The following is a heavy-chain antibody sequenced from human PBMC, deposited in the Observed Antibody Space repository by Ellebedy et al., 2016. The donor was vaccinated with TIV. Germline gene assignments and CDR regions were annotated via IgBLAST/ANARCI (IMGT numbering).Heavy chain of an antibody. D-gene: IGHD4-17*01. J-gene: IGHJ6*02. Sequence: PGGSLRLSCAVSGITFSSYAMNWVRQAPGKGLEWVELISYDGSIKDYADSVRGRFTISRDDSTNTVFLQMNSLRAEDTAVYFCVRDSRVTTSYYYYGLDVWGQGTTVTVSS. CDR1: GITFSSYA. CDR3: VRDSRVTTSYYYYGLDV. V-gene: IGHV3-30-3*01. CDR2: ISYDGSIK.